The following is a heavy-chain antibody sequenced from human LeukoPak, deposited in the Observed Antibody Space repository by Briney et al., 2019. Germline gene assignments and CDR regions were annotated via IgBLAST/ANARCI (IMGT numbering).Heavy chain of an antibody. Sequence: SETLSVTCTVSGDSISSYYWSWIRQPPGKGLEWIGYIYYSGSTNYNPSLKSRVTISVDTSKNQFSLKLSSVTAADTAVYYCARVGECTNGVCYNGGDYFDYWGQGTLVTVSS. V-gene: IGHV4-59*01. D-gene: IGHD2-8*01. J-gene: IGHJ4*02. CDR2: IYYSGST. CDR3: ARVGECTNGVCYNGGDYFDY. CDR1: GDSISSYY.